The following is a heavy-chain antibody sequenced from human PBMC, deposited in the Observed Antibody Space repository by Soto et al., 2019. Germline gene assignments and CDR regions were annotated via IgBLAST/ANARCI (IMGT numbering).Heavy chain of an antibody. CDR2: MFHSGDK. J-gene: IGHJ5*02. V-gene: IGHV4-39*01. D-gene: IGHD6-13*01. CDR3: ARRDERAAATTWFDP. CDR1: GGSVSRGGYY. Sequence: QVQLRESGPGLVKPSETLSLTCSVSGGSVSRGGYYWGWIRQTPGKGLEWIASMFHSGDKYYNPSIKHRVSISVDTSKNEFFLKLSSSTALDTAIYYCARRDERAAATTWFDPWGQGVLVTVAS.